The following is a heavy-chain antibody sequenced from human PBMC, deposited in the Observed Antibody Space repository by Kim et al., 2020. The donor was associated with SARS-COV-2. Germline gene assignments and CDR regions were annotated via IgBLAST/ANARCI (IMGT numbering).Heavy chain of an antibody. CDR2: ISSSGSTI. V-gene: IGHV3-48*03. CDR1: GFTFSSYE. Sequence: GGSLRLSCAASGFTFSSYEMNWVRQAPGKGLEWVSYISSSGSTIYYADSVKGRFTISRDNAKNSLYLQMNSLRAEDTAVYYCATFSSGPDYWGQGTLVTVSS. D-gene: IGHD6-19*01. J-gene: IGHJ4*02. CDR3: ATFSSGPDY.